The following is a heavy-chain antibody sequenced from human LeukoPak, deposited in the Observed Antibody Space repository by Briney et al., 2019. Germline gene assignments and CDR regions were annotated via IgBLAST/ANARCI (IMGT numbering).Heavy chain of an antibody. J-gene: IGHJ3*02. CDR2: ISGSGGST. D-gene: IGHD2-2*01. Sequence: GGSLRLSCAASGFTFSSYAMSWVRHPPGKGLEWGSAISGSGGSTYYADPVKGRFTISRDNSKNTLYLQMNSLRAEDTAVYYCAKGVVPAAILSAFDIWGQGTMVTVSS. V-gene: IGHV3-23*01. CDR1: GFTFSSYA. CDR3: AKGVVPAAILSAFDI.